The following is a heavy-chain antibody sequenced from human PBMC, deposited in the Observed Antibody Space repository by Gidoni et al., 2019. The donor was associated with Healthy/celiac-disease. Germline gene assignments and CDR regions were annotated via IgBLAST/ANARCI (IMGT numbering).Heavy chain of an antibody. Sequence: QVQLQQWGAGLLKPAETLSLTCAVYGGSFSGYYWSWIRQPPGKGLEWIGELNHSGSTNYNPSLKSRVTISVDTSTNQFSLKLSSVPAADTAVYYCARGYQRDYVWGRPEAFDPWGQGTLVTVSS. CDR1: GGSFSGYY. CDR3: ARGYQRDYVWGRPEAFDP. V-gene: IGHV4-34*01. CDR2: LNHSGST. J-gene: IGHJ5*02. D-gene: IGHD3-16*01.